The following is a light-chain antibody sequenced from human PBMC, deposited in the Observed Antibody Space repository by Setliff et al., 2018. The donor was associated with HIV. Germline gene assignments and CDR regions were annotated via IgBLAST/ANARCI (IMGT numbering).Light chain of an antibody. CDR3: QVWDSSGDHPV. CDR1: DIGSKS. CDR2: YDK. Sequence: SVSVAPGQTARTTCGGNDIGSKSVHWYQQKPGQAPVLVIYYDKDRPSGIPERFSGSNSGNTATLTISRVEAGDEADYYCQVWDSSGDHPVFGGGTKVTVL. J-gene: IGLJ2*01. V-gene: IGLV3-21*04.